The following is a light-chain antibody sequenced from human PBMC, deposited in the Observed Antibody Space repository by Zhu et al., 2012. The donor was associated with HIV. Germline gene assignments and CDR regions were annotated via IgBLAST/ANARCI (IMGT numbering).Light chain of an antibody. J-gene: IGKJ4*01. CDR3: QQRLNWPSFT. CDR2: DAY. CDR1: QSVSNY. V-gene: IGKV3-11*01. Sequence: EIVLTQSPATLSLSPGERATLSCRASQSVSNYLAWYQQKPGQAPSLLIFDAYNRATGVPARFSGSGSGTDFTLTISSLEPEDLAVYYCQQRLNWPSFTFGGGTKVEIK.